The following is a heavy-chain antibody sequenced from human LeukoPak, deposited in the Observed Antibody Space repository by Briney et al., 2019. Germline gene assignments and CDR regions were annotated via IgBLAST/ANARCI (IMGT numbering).Heavy chain of an antibody. Sequence: VASVKVSCKASGGTFSSYAISWVRQAPGQGLEWMGRIIPILGIANYAQKFQGRVTITADKSTSTAYMELSSLRSEDTAVYYCASPGYYTPREGGFIWGQGTMVTVSS. D-gene: IGHD2/OR15-2a*01. CDR2: IIPILGIA. CDR3: ASPGYYTPREGGFI. J-gene: IGHJ3*02. V-gene: IGHV1-69*04. CDR1: GGTFSSYA.